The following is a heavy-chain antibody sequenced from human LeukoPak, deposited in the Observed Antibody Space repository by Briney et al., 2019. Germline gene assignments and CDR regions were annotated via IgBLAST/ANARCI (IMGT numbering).Heavy chain of an antibody. J-gene: IGHJ4*02. D-gene: IGHD2-21*02. CDR3: ASGPATANAQDY. V-gene: IGHV1-69*13. CDR2: IIPIFGTA. CDR1: GGTFSSYA. Sequence: GASVKVSCKASGGTFSSYAISWVRQAPGQGLEWMGGIIPIFGTANYAQKFQGRVTITADESTSTAYMELSSLRSEDTAVYYCASGPATANAQDYWGQGTLVTVSS.